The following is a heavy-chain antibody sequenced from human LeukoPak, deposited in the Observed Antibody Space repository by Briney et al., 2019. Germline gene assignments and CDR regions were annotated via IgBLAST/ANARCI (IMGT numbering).Heavy chain of an antibody. CDR2: INHSGST. CDR1: GGSFSDYY. J-gene: IGHJ4*02. V-gene: IGHV4-34*01. Sequence: PSETLSLTCAVYGGSFSDYYWSWIRQPPGKGLEWIGEINHSGSTNYNPSLKSRVTMSLDTSKNQFSLKLSSVTAADTAVYYCARLQYYLPGSSLYYFDYWGQGTLVTVSS. CDR3: ARLQYYLPGSSLYYFDY. D-gene: IGHD3-10*01.